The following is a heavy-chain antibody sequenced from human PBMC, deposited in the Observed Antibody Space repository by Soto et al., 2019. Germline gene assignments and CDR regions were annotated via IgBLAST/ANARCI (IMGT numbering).Heavy chain of an antibody. J-gene: IGHJ4*02. CDR1: GFTFRIYA. V-gene: IGHV1-18*04. Sequence: QVLLMQSGGEVKKPGDSVKVSCKASGFTFRIYAIAWVRQAPGQGLEWMGWIRAHNGDANYAQNFQDRVTMTADTSTNTAYLELRSLGTDDTAVYYCARLTGFISPFPDYWGQGTLASVSS. CDR3: ARLTGFISPFPDY. CDR2: IRAHNGDA. D-gene: IGHD3-16*02.